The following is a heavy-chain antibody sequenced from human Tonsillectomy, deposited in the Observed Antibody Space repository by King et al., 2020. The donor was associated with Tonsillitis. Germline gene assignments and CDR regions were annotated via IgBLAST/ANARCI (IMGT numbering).Heavy chain of an antibody. CDR1: GFTFSSYS. D-gene: IGHD3-16*02. V-gene: IGHV3-21*01. Sequence: VQLVKSGGGLVKPGGSLRLSCAASGFTFSSYSMNWVRQAPGKGLEWVSSISSSSSYIYYADSVKGRFTISRDNAKNSLYLQMNSLRAEDTAVYYCATLRLAELSPDYWGQGTLVTVSS. CDR3: ATLRLAELSPDY. J-gene: IGHJ4*02. CDR2: ISSSSSYI.